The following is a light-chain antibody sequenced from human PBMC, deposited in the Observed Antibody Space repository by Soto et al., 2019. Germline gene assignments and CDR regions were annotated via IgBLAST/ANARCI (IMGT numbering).Light chain of an antibody. CDR2: DTS. J-gene: IGLJ3*02. CDR3: FLFYSGVWV. Sequence: QAVVTQEPSLTVSPGGTVTLTCGSSTGAVTSGHYPYWFQQKPGQAPRTLIYDTSNRHSWTPARFSGSLLGDKAALTLSGAQPEDEADYYCFLFYSGVWVFGGGTKLTVL. V-gene: IGLV7-46*01. CDR1: TGAVTSGHY.